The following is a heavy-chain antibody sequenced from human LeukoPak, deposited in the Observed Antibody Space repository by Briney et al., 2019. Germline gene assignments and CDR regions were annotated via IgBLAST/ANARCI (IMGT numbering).Heavy chain of an antibody. Sequence: ETLSLTCTVSGGSISSYYMTWVRQAPGKGLEWVSVIYSGGSTYYADSVKGRFTISRDNSKNTLYLQMNSLRAEDTAVYYCARDKGGYEYDYWGQGTLVTVSS. CDR3: ARDKGGYEYDY. J-gene: IGHJ4*02. V-gene: IGHV3-53*01. D-gene: IGHD5-12*01. CDR1: GGSISSYY. CDR2: IYSGGST.